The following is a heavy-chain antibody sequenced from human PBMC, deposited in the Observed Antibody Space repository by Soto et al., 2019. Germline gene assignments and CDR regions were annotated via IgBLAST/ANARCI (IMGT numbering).Heavy chain of an antibody. V-gene: IGHV3-23*01. CDR3: GKAANGGFNAFKI. J-gene: IGHJ3*02. Sequence: EVQLLESGGGLVQPGGSLRLSCAASGFTFSSYAMSWVRQAPGKGLEWVSAISGSGGTTYYADSVKGRFTFSRDNSMKTVHLQINSVSAKDTAVYYCGKAANGGFNAFKIWRQGTMVTVSS. CDR1: GFTFSSYA. CDR2: ISGSGGTT. D-gene: IGHD3-10*01.